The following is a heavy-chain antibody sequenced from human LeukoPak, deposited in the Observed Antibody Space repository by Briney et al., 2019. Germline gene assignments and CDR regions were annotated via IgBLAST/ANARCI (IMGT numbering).Heavy chain of an antibody. CDR1: GGSISFYY. CDR2: IYYSGST. CDR3: ARATDRLRYFDY. D-gene: IGHD3-22*01. J-gene: IGHJ4*02. V-gene: IGHV4-59*01. Sequence: SETLSPTCTVSGGSISFYYWTWIRQPPGKGLEWIGYIYYSGSTNYNPSLKSRVTISVDTSKNQFSLKLSSVTAADTAVYYCARATDRLRYFDYWGQGTLVTVSS.